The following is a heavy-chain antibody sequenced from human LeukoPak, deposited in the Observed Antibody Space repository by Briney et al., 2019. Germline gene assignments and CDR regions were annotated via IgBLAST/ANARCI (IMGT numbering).Heavy chain of an antibody. CDR3: TRHSEYSSSLSFDP. Sequence: GGSLKLSCAASGFTFSVSAMHWVRQASGKGLEWVGRVRSRANNYATAYAASVKGRFTISRDDSKNVAYLQMNSLKTEDTAVYYCTRHSEYSSSLSFDPWGQGTLVTVSS. CDR1: GFTFSVSA. CDR2: VRSRANNYAT. J-gene: IGHJ5*02. D-gene: IGHD6-6*01. V-gene: IGHV3-73*01.